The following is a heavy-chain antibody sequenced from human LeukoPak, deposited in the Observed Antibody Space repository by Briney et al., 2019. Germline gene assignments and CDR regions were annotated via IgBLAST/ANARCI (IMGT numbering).Heavy chain of an antibody. CDR3: ARDPYGSGSYSDAFDI. CDR2: IKSKTDDGTT. CDR1: GFIFSNAW. J-gene: IGHJ3*02. D-gene: IGHD3-10*01. Sequence: GGSLRLSCAASGFIFSNAWMSWVRQAPGKGLEWVGRIKSKTDDGTTDYAAPVKGRFTISRDNAKNSLYLQMNSLRAEDTAVYYCARDPYGSGSYSDAFDIWGQGTMVTVSS. V-gene: IGHV3-15*01.